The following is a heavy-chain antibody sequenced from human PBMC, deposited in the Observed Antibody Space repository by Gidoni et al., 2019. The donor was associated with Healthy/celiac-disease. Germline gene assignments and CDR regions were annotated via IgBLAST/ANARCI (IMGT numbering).Heavy chain of an antibody. CDR1: GGSISSSSYY. V-gene: IGHV4-39*01. D-gene: IGHD3-10*01. J-gene: IGHJ5*02. CDR2: IYYSGRT. Sequence: QLQLQESGPGLVKPSETLSLTCTVSGGSISSSSYYWGWIRQPPGKGLEWIGSIYYSGRTYYNPSLKSRVTISVDTSKNQFSLKLSSVTAADTAVYYCARHVSGEGDDLRGNWFDPWGQGTLVTVSS. CDR3: ARHVSGEGDDLRGNWFDP.